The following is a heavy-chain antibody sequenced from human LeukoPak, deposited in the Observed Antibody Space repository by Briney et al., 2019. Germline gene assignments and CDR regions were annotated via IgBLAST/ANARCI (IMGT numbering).Heavy chain of an antibody. J-gene: IGHJ4*02. CDR2: ISAYNGNT. CDR3: ARDSESGIVATTFDY. Sequence: GASVKVSCKTSGYMFSTYGVSWVRQAPGQGLEWMGWISAYNGNTNYAHKIQDRVTMTTDTSTSTAYMELRSLKSDDTAMYYCARDSESGIVATTFDYWGQGTLVTVSS. D-gene: IGHD5-12*01. V-gene: IGHV1-18*01. CDR1: GYMFSTYG.